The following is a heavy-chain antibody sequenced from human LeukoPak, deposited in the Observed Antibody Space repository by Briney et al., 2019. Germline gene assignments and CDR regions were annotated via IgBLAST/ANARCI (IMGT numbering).Heavy chain of an antibody. Sequence: PGWSLILSCAASGFTFSSYSMNWVRQAPGKGLEWVSVIYSGGTTYYADSVKGRFTISRDNSKNTLYLQMNSLRAEDTAVYYCARTTTFAPHFDYWGQGTLVTVSS. J-gene: IGHJ4*02. V-gene: IGHV3-66*01. D-gene: IGHD1-1*01. CDR3: ARTTTFAPHFDY. CDR2: IYSGGTT. CDR1: GFTFSSYS.